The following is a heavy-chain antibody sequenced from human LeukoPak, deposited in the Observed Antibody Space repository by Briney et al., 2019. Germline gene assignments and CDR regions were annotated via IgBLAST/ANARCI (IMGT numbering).Heavy chain of an antibody. Sequence: GGSLRLSCAASGFTFSDYYMNWIRQAPGKGLEWLSYIGGSGSSIYYADSVKGRFTISRDNAKNSLYLQMNSLRAEDTAVYYCARRSEFGVLYYMDVWGKGTTVTVSS. CDR2: IGGSGSSI. J-gene: IGHJ6*03. D-gene: IGHD3-16*01. V-gene: IGHV3-11*04. CDR1: GFTFSDYY. CDR3: ARRSEFGVLYYMDV.